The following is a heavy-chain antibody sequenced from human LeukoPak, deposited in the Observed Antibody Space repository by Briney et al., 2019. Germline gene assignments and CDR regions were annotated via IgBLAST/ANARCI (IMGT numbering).Heavy chain of an antibody. CDR1: GFAFSSYS. Sequence: GGSLRLSCAASGFAFSSYSMNWVRQAPGKGLEWVSSISSSSSYIYYADSVKGRFTISRDNAKNSLYLQMNSLRAEDTAVYYCATLPGYCSSTSCYTFDYWGQGTLVTVSS. CDR3: ATLPGYCSSTSCYTFDY. D-gene: IGHD2-2*02. CDR2: ISSSSSYI. J-gene: IGHJ4*02. V-gene: IGHV3-21*01.